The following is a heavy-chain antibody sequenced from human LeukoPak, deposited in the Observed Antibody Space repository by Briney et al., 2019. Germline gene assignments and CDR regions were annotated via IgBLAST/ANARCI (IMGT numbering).Heavy chain of an antibody. CDR2: MYYSGST. V-gene: IGHV4-59*01. CDR1: GGSISSYY. D-gene: IGHD3-10*01. Sequence: SETLSLTCTVSGGSISSYYWNWIRQSPGKGLEWIGYMYYSGSTNYNPSLKSRVTISVDTSKNHFSLKLSSVTAADTAVYYCARETPYGSGSYPFDYWGQGILVTVSS. J-gene: IGHJ4*02. CDR3: ARETPYGSGSYPFDY.